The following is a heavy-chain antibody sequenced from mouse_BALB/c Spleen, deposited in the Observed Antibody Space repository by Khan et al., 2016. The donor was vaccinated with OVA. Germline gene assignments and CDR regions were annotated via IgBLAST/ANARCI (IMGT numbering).Heavy chain of an antibody. D-gene: IGHD4-1*01. CDR3: ASHLTGSFAY. J-gene: IGHJ3*01. CDR1: GFTFSSYS. V-gene: IGHV5-6*02. Sequence: DVMLVESGGDLVKPGGSLKLSCAASGFTFSSYSMSWVRQTPDKRLEWVATISSGADYTYYPDSVTGRFTISRDNAKHTLYLQMSSLKSEDTAMYYCASHLTGSFAYWGQGTLVTVSA. CDR2: ISSGADYT.